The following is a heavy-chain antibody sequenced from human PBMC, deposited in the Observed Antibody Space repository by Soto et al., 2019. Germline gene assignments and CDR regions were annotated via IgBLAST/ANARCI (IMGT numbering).Heavy chain of an antibody. V-gene: IGHV4-59*01. D-gene: IGHD3-22*01. CDR3: ARVGDTYYYDSSGSWFDP. J-gene: IGHJ5*02. CDR2: IYYSGST. CDR1: GGSISSYY. Sequence: SETLSLTCTVSGGSISSYYWSWIRQPPGKGLEWIVYIYYSGSTNYNPSLKSRVTISVDTSKNQFSLKLSSVTAADTAVYYCARVGDTYYYDSSGSWFDPGGQGTLVTVSS.